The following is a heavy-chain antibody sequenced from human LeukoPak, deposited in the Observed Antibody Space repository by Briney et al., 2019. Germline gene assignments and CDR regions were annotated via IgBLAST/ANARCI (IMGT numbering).Heavy chain of an antibody. CDR2: INHSGST. CDR1: GGSFSGYY. D-gene: IGHD5-18*01. V-gene: IGHV4-34*01. J-gene: IGHJ3*02. Sequence: PSETLSLTCAVYGGSFSGYYWSWIRQPPGKGLEWSGEINHSGSTNYNPSLKSRVTISVDTSKNQLSLKLSSVTAADTAVYYCARTKGYSYGSKSGAFDIWGQGTMVTVSS. CDR3: ARTKGYSYGSKSGAFDI.